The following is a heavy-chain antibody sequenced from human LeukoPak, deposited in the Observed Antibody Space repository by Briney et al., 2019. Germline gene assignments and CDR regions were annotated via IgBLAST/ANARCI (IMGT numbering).Heavy chain of an antibody. CDR3: ARASTEYAVTDGFDT. J-gene: IGHJ5*02. Sequence: GGSLRLSCAASGFTFKDYTMNWVRQSPGKGLQWVSYVSFGSSYISYADSLKGRFTISRDDAKSSVYLEMTSLRTDDTAVYYCARASTEYAVTDGFDTWGPGTLVTISS. D-gene: IGHD4-17*01. CDR1: GFTFKDYT. V-gene: IGHV3-21*06. CDR2: VSFGSSYI.